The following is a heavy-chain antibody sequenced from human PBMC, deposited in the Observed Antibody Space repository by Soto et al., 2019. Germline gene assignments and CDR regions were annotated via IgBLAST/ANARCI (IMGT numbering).Heavy chain of an antibody. D-gene: IGHD1-7*01. CDR1: GFTFSSFAL. Sequence: VQVLESGGGSVQPGESLRLSCAASGFTFSSFALNWVRQAPGKGLEWIGEIYRTGSTNYNPSLKSRVTISLDKSENQFSLKVTSLTAADTAVYYCASRDPGTSVDYWGQGTLVTVSS. CDR2: IYRTGST. V-gene: IGHV4-4*02. CDR3: ASRDPGTSVDY. J-gene: IGHJ4*02.